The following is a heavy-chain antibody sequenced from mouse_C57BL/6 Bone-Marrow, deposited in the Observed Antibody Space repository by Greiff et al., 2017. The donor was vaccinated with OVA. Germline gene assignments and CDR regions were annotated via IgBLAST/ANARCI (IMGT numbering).Heavy chain of an antibody. CDR3: TAYYYGSSYLYYAMDY. D-gene: IGHD1-1*01. Sequence: QVQLKESGAELVRPGASVTLSCKASGYTFTDYEMHWVKQTPVHGLEWIGAIDPETGGTAYNQKFKGKAILTADKSSSTAYMELRSLTSEDSAVYYCTAYYYGSSYLYYAMDYWGQGTSVTVSS. CDR2: IDPETGGT. CDR1: GYTFTDYE. V-gene: IGHV1-15*01. J-gene: IGHJ4*01.